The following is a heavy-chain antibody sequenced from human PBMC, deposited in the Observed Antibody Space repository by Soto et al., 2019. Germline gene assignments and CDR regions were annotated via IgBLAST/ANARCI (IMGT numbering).Heavy chain of an antibody. CDR2: INPSGGST. CDR1: GYTFTSYY. J-gene: IGHJ6*02. V-gene: IGHV1-46*03. D-gene: IGHD4-17*01. CDR3: ASIPPDYGDTYGMDV. Sequence: QVQLVQSGAEVKKPGASVKVSCKASGYTFTSYYMHWVRQAPGQGLEWMGIINPSGGSTSYAQKFQARVTMTRDTSTSTVYMELSSLISEDTAVYYCASIPPDYGDTYGMDVWGQGTTVTVSS.